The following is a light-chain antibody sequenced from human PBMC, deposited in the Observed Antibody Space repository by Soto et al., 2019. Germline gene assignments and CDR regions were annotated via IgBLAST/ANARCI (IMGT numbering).Light chain of an antibody. CDR1: QGVESSY. Sequence: EIVLTQSPGTLSLSPGERATVFCRASQGVESSYLAWFQQQPGQAPRLLIYGASRRATGVPDRFSGSWSGTDFTLTNTRLEPEDVAVYYCHQYETSSFTFGQGTKVEI. CDR2: GAS. CDR3: HQYETSSFT. V-gene: IGKV3-20*01. J-gene: IGKJ1*01.